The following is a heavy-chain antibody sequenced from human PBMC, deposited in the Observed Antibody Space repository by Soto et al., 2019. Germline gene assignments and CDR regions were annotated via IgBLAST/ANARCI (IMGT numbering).Heavy chain of an antibody. J-gene: IGHJ2*01. CDR1: GFTFSTYA. V-gene: IGHV3-30-3*01. D-gene: IGHD3-10*01. Sequence: QVQVVESGGGVVQPGRSLRLSCAASGFTFSTYAMHWVRQAPGKGLEWVAVISYDGSNEYYVDSVKGRFTISRDNSKNTLYLQMNSLRTEDTALYYCARDGGLVRGFYDWYFDLWGRGTLVTVSS. CDR2: ISYDGSNE. CDR3: ARDGGLVRGFYDWYFDL.